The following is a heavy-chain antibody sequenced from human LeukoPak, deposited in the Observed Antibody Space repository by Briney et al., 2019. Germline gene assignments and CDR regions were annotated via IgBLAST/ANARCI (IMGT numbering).Heavy chain of an antibody. CDR1: GFTFSSYW. V-gene: IGHV3-7*01. J-gene: IGHJ4*02. CDR3: ARDLRQGYCGSDCYFDY. D-gene: IGHD2-21*02. CDR2: IKQDGSEK. Sequence: GGSLRLSCAASGFTFSSYWMSWVRQAPGKGLEWVANIKQDGSEKYYVDSVKVRFTISRDNAKNSLYLQMNSLRAEDTAVYYCARDLRQGYCGSDCYFDYWGQGTLVTVSS.